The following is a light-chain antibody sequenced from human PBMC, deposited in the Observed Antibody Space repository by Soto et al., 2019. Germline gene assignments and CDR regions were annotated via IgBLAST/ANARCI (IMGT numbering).Light chain of an antibody. Sequence: QSLLTHAPSLSEAPRQRVTISCSGSSSNIGNNGVNWYQQLPGKAPKLLIYYDDLKPSGVSDRFSGSKSGTSASLAISGLQSEDEADYYCAAWDDSLNAYVFGIGTKVTVL. V-gene: IGLV1-36*01. J-gene: IGLJ1*01. CDR2: YDD. CDR1: SSNIGNNG. CDR3: AAWDDSLNAYV.